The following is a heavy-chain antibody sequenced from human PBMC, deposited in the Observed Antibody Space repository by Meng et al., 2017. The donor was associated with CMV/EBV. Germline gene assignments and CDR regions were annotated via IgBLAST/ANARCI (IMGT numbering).Heavy chain of an antibody. CDR2: INPSGGST. J-gene: IGHJ6*02. CDR3: ARGGADCSSTSCYRGNYYYYYGMDV. V-gene: IGHV1-46*01. D-gene: IGHD2-2*01. Sequence: ASVKVSCKASGYTFTSYYMHWVQQAPGQGLEWMGIINPSGGSTSYAQKFQGRVTMTRDTSTSTVYMELSSLRSEDTAVYYCARGGADCSSTSCYRGNYYYYYGMDVWGQGTTVTVSS. CDR1: GYTFTSYY.